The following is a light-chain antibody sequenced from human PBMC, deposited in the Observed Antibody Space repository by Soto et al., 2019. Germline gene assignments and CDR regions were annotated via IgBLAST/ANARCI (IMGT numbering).Light chain of an antibody. J-gene: IGLJ3*02. Sequence: QLVLTQPPSASATPGQRVTISCSGSTSNIGSNSVYWYQQLPGAAPKLLIYRNNQRPSGVPDRFSGSKSDTSASLAISGLRSEDEADYYCAAWDDSLNGRVFGGGTKLTVL. CDR3: AAWDDSLNGRV. CDR1: TSNIGSNS. V-gene: IGLV1-47*01. CDR2: RNN.